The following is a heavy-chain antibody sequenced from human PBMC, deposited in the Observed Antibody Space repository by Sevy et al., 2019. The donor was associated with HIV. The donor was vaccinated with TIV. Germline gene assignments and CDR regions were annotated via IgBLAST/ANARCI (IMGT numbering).Heavy chain of an antibody. Sequence: RGSLRLSCAASGFTFSSYAMSWVRQAPGKGLEWVSAISGSGGSTYYADSVKGRFTISRDNSKNTLYLQMNSLRAEDTAVYSCANSLIALFNRMTLRDEDAFDIWGQGTMVLVSS. D-gene: IGHD3-10*01. J-gene: IGHJ3*02. CDR2: ISGSGGST. CDR1: GFTFSSYA. V-gene: IGHV3-23*01. CDR3: ANSLIALFNRMTLRDEDAFDI.